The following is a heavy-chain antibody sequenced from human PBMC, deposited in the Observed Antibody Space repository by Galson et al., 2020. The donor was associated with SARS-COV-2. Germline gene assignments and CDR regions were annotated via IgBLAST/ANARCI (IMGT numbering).Heavy chain of an antibody. CDR3: AKDVLTRRVTYFDY. CDR1: GFTFSSYA. Sequence: TGGSLRLSCAASGFTFSSYAMSWVRQAPGKGLEWVSAFSGSGGTTYYADSVKGRFTISRDNSRNTVYLQMSSLRAEDTAVYYCAKDVLTRRVTYFDYWGQGTLVTVSS. J-gene: IGHJ4*02. CDR2: FSGSGGTT. D-gene: IGHD4-4*01. V-gene: IGHV3-23*01.